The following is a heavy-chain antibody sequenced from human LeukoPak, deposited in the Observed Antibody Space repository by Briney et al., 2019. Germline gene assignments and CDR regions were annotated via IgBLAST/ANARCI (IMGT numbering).Heavy chain of an antibody. CDR3: ARQGSSWYDAFDI. CDR1: GFTFSSYG. Sequence: GGSLRLSCAASGFTFSSYGMSWVRQAPGKGPEWVSAISGSGGSTYYADSVKGRFTISRDNSKNTLYLQMNSLRAEDTAVYYCARQGSSWYDAFDIWGQGTMVTVSS. J-gene: IGHJ3*02. CDR2: ISGSGGST. D-gene: IGHD6-13*01. V-gene: IGHV3-23*01.